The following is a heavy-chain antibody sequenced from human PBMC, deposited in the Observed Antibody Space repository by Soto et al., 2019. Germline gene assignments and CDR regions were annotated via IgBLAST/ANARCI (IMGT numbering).Heavy chain of an antibody. CDR3: ARHQDRLWGSFPYPYNWIDP. D-gene: IGHD3-16*01. CDR1: GGSISSSGYY. V-gene: IGHV4-39*01. CDR2: IYNSGTTSGKI. Sequence: SETLSLTCTVSGGSISSSGYYWAWIRQPPGKGLEWIGSIYNSGTTSGKIYSNASLKSRLTMSVDTSQNQFSLKLSSVTAADTAVLYCARHQDRLWGSFPYPYNWIDPWGQGILVTVSS. J-gene: IGHJ5*02.